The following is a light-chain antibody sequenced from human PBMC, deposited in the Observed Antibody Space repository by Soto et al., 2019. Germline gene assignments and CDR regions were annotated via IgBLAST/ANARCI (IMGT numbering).Light chain of an antibody. CDR2: WAS. J-gene: IGKJ1*01. CDR1: QSVLYSSNNKNY. Sequence: DIVMTQSPDSLAVSLGERATINCKSSQSVLYSSNNKNYLAWYQQKPGQPPKLLIYWASTRESGVPDRFSGSGSGTDFTLTISSLQAADVAVYYCQQNYRTPLGFGQGTKVEIK. V-gene: IGKV4-1*01. CDR3: QQNYRTPLG.